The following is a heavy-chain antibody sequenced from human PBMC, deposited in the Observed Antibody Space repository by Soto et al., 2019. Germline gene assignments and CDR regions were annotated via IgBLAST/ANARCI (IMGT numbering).Heavy chain of an antibody. CDR1: GFTFSDYY. Sequence: VQLVESGGGLVKPGVSLRLSCAASGFTFSDYYMTWIRQAPGKGLEWVSCITPRGKTNYYADSVKGRFTISRDNAKNSVSLHLDSLSVDDTAVYYCARVTNYRYFDLWGRGVLVTVSS. CDR3: ARVTNYRYFDL. CDR2: ITPRGKTN. J-gene: IGHJ2*01. V-gene: IGHV3-11*01.